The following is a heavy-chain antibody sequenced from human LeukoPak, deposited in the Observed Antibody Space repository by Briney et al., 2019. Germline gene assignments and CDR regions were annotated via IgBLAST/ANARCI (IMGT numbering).Heavy chain of an antibody. J-gene: IGHJ4*02. CDR3: ASSRVLVPFHDY. D-gene: IGHD4/OR15-4a*01. CDR1: GFTFSSYG. V-gene: IGHV3-23*01. Sequence: PGGSLRLSCAASGFTFSSYGMSWVRQAPGKGLEWVSAISGSGGSTYYADSVKGRFTISRGNSKNTLYLQMNSLRAEDTAVYYCASSRVLVPFHDYWGQGTLVTVSS. CDR2: ISGSGGST.